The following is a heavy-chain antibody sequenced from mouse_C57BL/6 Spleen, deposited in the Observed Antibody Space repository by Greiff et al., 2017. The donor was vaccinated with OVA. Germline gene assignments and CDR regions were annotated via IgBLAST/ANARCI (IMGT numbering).Heavy chain of an antibody. CDR2: ISDGGSYT. J-gene: IGHJ2*01. V-gene: IGHV5-4*01. Sequence: EVQLVESGGGLVKPGGSLKLSCAASGFTFSSYAMSWVRQTPEKRLEWVATISDGGSYTYYPDNVKGRFTISRDNAKNNLYLQMSHLKSEDTAMYYCARGATVYYFDYWGQGTTLTVSS. CDR3: ARGATVYYFDY. CDR1: GFTFSSYA. D-gene: IGHD1-1*01.